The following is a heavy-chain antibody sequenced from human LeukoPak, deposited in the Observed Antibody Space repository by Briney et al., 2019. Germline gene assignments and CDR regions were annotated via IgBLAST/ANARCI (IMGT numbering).Heavy chain of an antibody. Sequence: SVKVSCKASGGTFSSYAISWVRQAPGQGLEWMGGIIPMFDTTNYAQKFQGRVTITADKSTSTAYMELSSLRSEDTAMYYCARDDDRAREIDYWGQGTLVTVSS. CDR1: GGTFSSYA. CDR2: IIPMFDTT. D-gene: IGHD3-22*01. CDR3: ARDDDRAREIDY. V-gene: IGHV1-69*06. J-gene: IGHJ4*02.